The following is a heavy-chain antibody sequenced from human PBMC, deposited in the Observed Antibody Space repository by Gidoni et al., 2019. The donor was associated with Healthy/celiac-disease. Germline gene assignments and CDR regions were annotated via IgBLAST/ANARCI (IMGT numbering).Heavy chain of an antibody. CDR2: IYPGDSDT. D-gene: IGHD6-19*01. CDR1: GYSFTSYW. V-gene: IGHV5-51*01. Sequence: EVQLVQSGAEVKKPGESLTISCKGSGYSFTSYWIAWVRQMPGKGLEWMGIIYPGDSDTRHSPSCRGQVTISADKSITTAYLQWSSLKASDTATYYCARAKYSSGWYHAFDIWGQGTMVTVSS. J-gene: IGHJ3*02. CDR3: ARAKYSSGWYHAFDI.